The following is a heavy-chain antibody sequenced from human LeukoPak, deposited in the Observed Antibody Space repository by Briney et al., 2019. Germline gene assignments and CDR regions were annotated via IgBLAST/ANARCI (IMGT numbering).Heavy chain of an antibody. Sequence: ASVKVSCKASGYTFTSYYMHWVRQAPGQGLEWMGIINPSGGSKSYAQKFQRRVTMTRDTSTSTVYMELSSLTSEATAVDYCARGEINYGGKSLDFDYWGQGTLVTASS. J-gene: IGHJ4*02. D-gene: IGHD4-23*01. V-gene: IGHV1-46*01. CDR3: ARGEINYGGKSLDFDY. CDR1: GYTFTSYY. CDR2: INPSGGSK.